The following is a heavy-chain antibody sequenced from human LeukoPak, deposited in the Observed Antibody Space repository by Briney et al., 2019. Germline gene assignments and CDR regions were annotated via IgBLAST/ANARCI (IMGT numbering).Heavy chain of an antibody. V-gene: IGHV3-30*04. D-gene: IGHD4-23*01. Sequence: PGRSLRLSCAASGFNFGSYAMHWVRQAPDKGLQWVAVIWYDGSNKYYADSVKGWFTISRDNSKSTVFLQMNSLRIEDTGVYYCARGAHYGGNSPDYWGQGTLVTVSS. J-gene: IGHJ4*02. CDR1: GFNFGSYA. CDR3: ARGAHYGGNSPDY. CDR2: IWYDGSNK.